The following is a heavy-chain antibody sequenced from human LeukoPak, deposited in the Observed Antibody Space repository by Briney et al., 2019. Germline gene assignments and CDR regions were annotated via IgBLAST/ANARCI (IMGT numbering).Heavy chain of an antibody. CDR1: GGSFSGYY. J-gene: IGHJ6*04. CDR2: INHSGST. V-gene: IGHV4-34*01. CDR3: ARADIVVVPAAMAKMGNYYYYGMDV. D-gene: IGHD2-2*01. Sequence: SETLSLTCAVYGGSFSGYYCSWIRQPPGKGLEWIGEINHSGSTNYNPSLKSRVTISVDTSKNQFSLKLSSVTAADTAVYYCARADIVVVPAAMAKMGNYYYYGMDVWGKGTTVTVSS.